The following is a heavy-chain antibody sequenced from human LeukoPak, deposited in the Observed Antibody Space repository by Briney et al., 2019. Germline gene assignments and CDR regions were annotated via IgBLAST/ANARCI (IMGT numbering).Heavy chain of an antibody. J-gene: IGHJ4*02. CDR2: IGDSAFST. Sequence: PGGSLRLSCAASGFAFSNYAMSWVRQAPGKGLEWVSAIGDSAFSTYYADSVKGRFTISRDNSKSTLYLQMNRLRAEDTAVYFCALYCTDGVCPMRYFDFWGQGTLVTVSS. D-gene: IGHD2-8*01. V-gene: IGHV3-23*01. CDR3: ALYCTDGVCPMRYFDF. CDR1: GFAFSNYA.